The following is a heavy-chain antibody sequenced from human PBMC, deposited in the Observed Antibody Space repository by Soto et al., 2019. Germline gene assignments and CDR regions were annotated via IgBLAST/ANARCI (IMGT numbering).Heavy chain of an antibody. CDR1: GGSISSYY. J-gene: IGHJ6*03. CDR2: IYYSGST. Sequence: PSETLSLTCTVSGGSISSYYWSWIRQPPGKGLEWIGYIYYSGSTNYNPSLKSRVTISVDTSKNQFSLKLSSVTAADTAVYYCARVFLGPSPGIFGEAYYYYYMDVWGKGTTVTVSS. V-gene: IGHV4-59*01. CDR3: ARVFLGPSPGIFGEAYYYYYMDV. D-gene: IGHD3-3*01.